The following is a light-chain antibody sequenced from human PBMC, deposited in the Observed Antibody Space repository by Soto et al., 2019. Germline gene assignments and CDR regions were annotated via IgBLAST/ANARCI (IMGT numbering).Light chain of an antibody. CDR3: AAWDASLNGYV. Sequence: QSVLTQPPSTSGTPGQRVTFSCSGGSSNIGSNTVNWHQHLPGTAPKLLIYSNNQRPSGVPDRFSGSKSGTSASLAVSGLQSEDEADYYCAAWDASLNGYVFGTGTKVTVL. V-gene: IGLV1-44*01. J-gene: IGLJ1*01. CDR2: SNN. CDR1: SSNIGSNT.